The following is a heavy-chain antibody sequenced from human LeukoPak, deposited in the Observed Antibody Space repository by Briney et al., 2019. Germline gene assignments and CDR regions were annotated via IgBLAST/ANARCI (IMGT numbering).Heavy chain of an antibody. Sequence: SQTLSLTCTVSGGSISSGGYYWSWIRQHPGKGLEWIGYIYYSGSTYYNPSLKSRVTTSVDTSKNQFSLKLSSVTAAGTAVYYCARGGAAAPRDAFDIWGQGTMVTVSS. CDR3: ARGGAAAPRDAFDI. J-gene: IGHJ3*02. V-gene: IGHV4-31*03. CDR2: IYYSGST. D-gene: IGHD6-13*01. CDR1: GGSISSGGYY.